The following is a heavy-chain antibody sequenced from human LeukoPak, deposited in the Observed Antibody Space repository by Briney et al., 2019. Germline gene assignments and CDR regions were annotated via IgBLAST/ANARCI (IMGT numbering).Heavy chain of an antibody. V-gene: IGHV6-1*01. Sequence: SQTLSLTCAISGDSVSSNSAAWNWIRQSPSRGLEWLGSTYYRSKWYNDYAGSVKSRITINPNKSQNQFSMQLKSVTPEDPAVYYCVRDDLQLVRRLGGGTESYYYYYMDVWGKGTTVTVSS. CDR1: GDSVSSNSAA. CDR2: TYYRSKWYN. CDR3: VRDDLQLVRRLGGGTESYYYYYMDV. D-gene: IGHD6-13*01. J-gene: IGHJ6*03.